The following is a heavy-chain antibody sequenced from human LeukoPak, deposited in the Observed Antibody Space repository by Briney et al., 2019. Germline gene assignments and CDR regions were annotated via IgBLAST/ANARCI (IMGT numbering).Heavy chain of an antibody. CDR3: ARVLDYYDSSGYIDAFDI. Sequence: PGGSLRLSCAASGFTFSSYGIHWVRQAPGKGLEWVAVISYDGSNKYYADSVKGRFTISRDNSKNTLYLQMNSLRAEDTAVYYCARVLDYYDSSGYIDAFDIWGQGTMVTVSS. CDR1: GFTFSSYG. CDR2: ISYDGSNK. J-gene: IGHJ3*02. D-gene: IGHD3-22*01. V-gene: IGHV3-30*19.